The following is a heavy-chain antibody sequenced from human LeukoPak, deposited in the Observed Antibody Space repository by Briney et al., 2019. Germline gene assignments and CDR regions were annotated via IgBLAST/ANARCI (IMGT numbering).Heavy chain of an antibody. CDR1: GGSISSSSYF. V-gene: IGHV4-39*01. D-gene: IGHD4-17*01. CDR2: IFYSGST. CDR3: ARQMNTVTADY. Sequence: SETLSLTCTVSGGSISSSSYFWGWIRQPPGKGLEWIGSIFYSGSTYYNPSLNSRVTISMDTSKNQFSLRLSSVTAADTAVYYCARQMNTVTADYWGQGTLVTVSS. J-gene: IGHJ4*02.